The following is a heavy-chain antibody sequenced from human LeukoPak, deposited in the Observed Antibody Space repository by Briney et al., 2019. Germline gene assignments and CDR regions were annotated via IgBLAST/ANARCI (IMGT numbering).Heavy chain of an antibody. CDR2: FERGGDS. Sequence: SGGSLRLSCTASGFTISSHDMNWVRQTKGKGLEWVAVFERGGDSHLTDSVKGRFTVSRDNAKNSLFLQMNSLRAGDTALYYCTRGSRRVQLPRSYDFDVWGQGTVVTVSS. V-gene: IGHV3-13*01. D-gene: IGHD1-1*01. J-gene: IGHJ3*01. CDR1: GFTISSHD. CDR3: TRGSRRVQLPRSYDFDV.